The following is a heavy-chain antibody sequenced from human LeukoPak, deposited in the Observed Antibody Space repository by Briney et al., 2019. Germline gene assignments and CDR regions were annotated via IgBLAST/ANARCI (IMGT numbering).Heavy chain of an antibody. V-gene: IGHV3-30-3*01. CDR3: ARSDYCGGDCYSSLSNY. D-gene: IGHD2-21*02. CDR2: ISYDDGSNK. Sequence: PGRSLRLSCGASGFTFSSYAMHWVRQAPGKGLEWVAVISYDDGSNKYYADSVKGRFTISRDNAKNSLYLQMNSLRAEDTAVYFCARSDYCGGDCYSSLSNYWGQGTLVTVSS. CDR1: GFTFSSYA. J-gene: IGHJ4*02.